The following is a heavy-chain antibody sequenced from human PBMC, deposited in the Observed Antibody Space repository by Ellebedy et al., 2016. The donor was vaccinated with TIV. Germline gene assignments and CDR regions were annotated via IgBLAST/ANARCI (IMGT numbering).Heavy chain of an antibody. V-gene: IGHV3-74*01. CDR2: VNGPGSET. CDR1: GFTFSQHW. D-gene: IGHD1-26*01. Sequence: GESLKISXAASGFTFSQHWMHWVRQAPGKGLEWVSRVNGPGSETGHADSVKGRFTTSRDNAKDTLYLQLNSLRTEDTAVYYCARDSGSYPFDYWGQGTLVTVSS. J-gene: IGHJ4*02. CDR3: ARDSGSYPFDY.